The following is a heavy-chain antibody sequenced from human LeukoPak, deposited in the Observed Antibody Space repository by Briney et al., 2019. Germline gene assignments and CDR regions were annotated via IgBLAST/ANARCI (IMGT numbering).Heavy chain of an antibody. CDR1: GFTFSSYG. D-gene: IGHD4-17*01. J-gene: IGHJ4*02. CDR3: AKDGTTVTTLNYFDY. Sequence: GGSLRLSCAASGFTFSSYGMHWVRPAPGKGLQWVAIIWYDGSNKYYADSVKGRFTISRDNSKNTLYLQMNSLRAEDTAVYYCAKDGTTVTTLNYFDYWGQGTLVTVSS. CDR2: IWYDGSNK. V-gene: IGHV3-33*06.